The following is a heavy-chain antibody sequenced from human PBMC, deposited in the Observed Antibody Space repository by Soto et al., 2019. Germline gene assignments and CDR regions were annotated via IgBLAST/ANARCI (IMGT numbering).Heavy chain of an antibody. D-gene: IGHD3-10*01. Sequence: SETLSVTCTVSGGSISRYYWSWIRQPPGKGLEWIGYIYYSGSTNYNPSLKSRVTISVDTSKNQFSLKLSSVTAADTAVYYCARSSSITMVRGVILAEFKYGMDVWGRGTTVTVSS. CDR1: GGSISRYY. J-gene: IGHJ6*02. V-gene: IGHV4-59*01. CDR3: ARSSSITMVRGVILAEFKYGMDV. CDR2: IYYSGST.